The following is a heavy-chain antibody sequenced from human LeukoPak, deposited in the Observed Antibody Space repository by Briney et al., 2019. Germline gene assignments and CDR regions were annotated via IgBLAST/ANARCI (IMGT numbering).Heavy chain of an antibody. D-gene: IGHD5-12*01. CDR1: GGSFSGYY. CDR2: INHNGST. V-gene: IGHV4-34*01. CDR3: ARGSWLRLGGYYFDY. J-gene: IGHJ4*02. Sequence: SETLSLTCAVYGGSFSGYYWSWIRQPPGKGLEWIGEINHNGSTNYNPSLKSRVTISVDTSKNQFSLKLSSVTAADTAVYYCARGSWLRLGGYYFDYWGQGTLVTVSS.